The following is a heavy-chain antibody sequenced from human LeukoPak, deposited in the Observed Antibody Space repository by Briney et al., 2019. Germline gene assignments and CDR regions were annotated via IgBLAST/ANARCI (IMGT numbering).Heavy chain of an antibody. J-gene: IGHJ2*01. CDR1: GFTVSNNY. Sequence: GGSLRLSCAASGFTVSNNYMSWVRRAAGKGLEWVALIYSAGGTYYADSVKGRFTISRDNSKNTLHLQMNDLRAEDTAVYYCARVGDHFHWYLDLWGRGTLVTVSS. CDR2: IYSAGGT. CDR3: ARVGDHFHWYLDL. V-gene: IGHV3-53*01. D-gene: IGHD3-3*02.